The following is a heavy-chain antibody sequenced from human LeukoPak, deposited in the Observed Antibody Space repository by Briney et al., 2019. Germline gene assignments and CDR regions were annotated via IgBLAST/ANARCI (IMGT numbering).Heavy chain of an antibody. CDR1: GFIVSSNY. D-gene: IGHD3-3*01. V-gene: IGHV3-66*01. CDR2: IYSGGST. CDR3: AKGIRWSGTWVYFDY. J-gene: IGHJ4*02. Sequence: GGSLRLSCAASGFIVSSNYMSWVRQAPGRGLEWVSIIYSGGSTYYADSVKGRFIISRDKSKNTLYLQMNSLRAEDTAVYYCAKGIRWSGTWVYFDYWGQGTLVTVSS.